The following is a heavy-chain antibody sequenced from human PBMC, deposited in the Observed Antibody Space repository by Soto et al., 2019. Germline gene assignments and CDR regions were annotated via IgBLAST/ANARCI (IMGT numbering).Heavy chain of an antibody. CDR1: GGSFSGYY. Sequence: SETLSLTFAGYGGSFSGYYWSWIRQPPGKGLEWIGEINHSGSTNYNPSLKSRVTISVDTSKNQFSLKLSSVTAADTAVYYCARGNYYYGAGSYYFYYYYGMDVWGQGTTVTVSS. CDR2: INHSGST. V-gene: IGHV4-34*01. D-gene: IGHD3-10*01. CDR3: ARGNYYYGAGSYYFYYYYGMDV. J-gene: IGHJ6*02.